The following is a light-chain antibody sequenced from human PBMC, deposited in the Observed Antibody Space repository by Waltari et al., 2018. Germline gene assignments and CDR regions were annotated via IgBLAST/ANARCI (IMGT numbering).Light chain of an antibody. V-gene: IGLV2-14*01. CDR2: EVT. CDR3: SSYAGNDLVI. Sequence: QSALTQPASVSGSPGQSITISCTGTYSHIGIFNYVSWYQQHPGKAPKLMIYEVTNRPSGRSIRVSGSKSGNTASLTITELQAEDEADDYCSSYAGNDLVIFGGGTKLTVL. CDR1: YSHIGIFNY. J-gene: IGLJ2*01.